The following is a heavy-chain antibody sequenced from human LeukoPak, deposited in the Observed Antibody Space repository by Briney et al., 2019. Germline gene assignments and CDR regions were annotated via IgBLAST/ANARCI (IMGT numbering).Heavy chain of an antibody. D-gene: IGHD6-13*01. V-gene: IGHV3-30*02. CDR1: GFTFSNYD. CDR2: IRSYGTNK. J-gene: IGHJ6*04. CDR3: AKDGFGVTAAGSMDV. Sequence: GGSLRLSCAASGFTFSNYDIHWVRQAPGKGLEWGAFIRSYGTNKYYTDSVKGRFTISRDNSKNTLYLQMNSLRAEDTAVYYCAKDGFGVTAAGSMDVWGKGTTVTISS.